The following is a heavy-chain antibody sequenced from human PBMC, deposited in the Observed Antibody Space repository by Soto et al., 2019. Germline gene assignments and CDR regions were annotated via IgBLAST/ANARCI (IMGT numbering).Heavy chain of an antibody. CDR3: AKRGITIFGVANGGFGY. CDR2: ISHVAYT. Sequence: QVRLQQWGAGLLKPSETLSLTCAVYGESYIGYYWSWIRQPPGKGLEWIGEISHVAYTNYNPSLKSRVTISVDTSKNQFSLSLNSVTAADTAVYYCAKRGITIFGVANGGFGYWGQGTLVTVSS. J-gene: IGHJ4*02. CDR1: GESYIGYY. D-gene: IGHD3-3*01. V-gene: IGHV4-34*01.